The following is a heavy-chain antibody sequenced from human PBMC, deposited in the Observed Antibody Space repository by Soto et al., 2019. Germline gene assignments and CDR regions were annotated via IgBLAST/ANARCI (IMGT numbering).Heavy chain of an antibody. Sequence: ASVKVSCKASGGTFSSYAISWVRQAPGQGLEWMGGIIPIFGTANYAQKFQGRVTITADESTSTAYMELSSLRSEDTAVYYCARGDFWSGYYRIYYYYGMDVWGQGTTVTAP. CDR3: ARGDFWSGYYRIYYYYGMDV. V-gene: IGHV1-69*13. CDR2: IIPIFGTA. J-gene: IGHJ6*02. CDR1: GGTFSSYA. D-gene: IGHD3-3*01.